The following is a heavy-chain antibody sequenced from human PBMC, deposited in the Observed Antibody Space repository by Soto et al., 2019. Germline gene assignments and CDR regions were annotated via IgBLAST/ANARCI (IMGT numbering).Heavy chain of an antibody. CDR1: GFTFSSYG. CDR2: ISYDGSNK. Sequence: QVQLVESGGGVVQPGRSLRLSCAASGFTFSSYGMHWVRQAPGKGLEWVAVISYDGSNKYYADSVKGRFTISRDNSKNTLYLQMNSLRAEDTAVYYCAKSLAHLSYYYCMDVWGQGTTGTGSS. CDR3: AKSLAHLSYYYCMDV. V-gene: IGHV3-30*18. J-gene: IGHJ6*02. D-gene: IGHD2-15*01.